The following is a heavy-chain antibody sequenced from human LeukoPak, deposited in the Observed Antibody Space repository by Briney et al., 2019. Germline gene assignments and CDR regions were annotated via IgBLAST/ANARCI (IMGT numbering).Heavy chain of an antibody. CDR3: ATTTTSSGTSLGDAFDI. CDR2: IYHSGST. V-gene: IGHV4-38-2*02. J-gene: IGHJ3*02. Sequence: SETLSLTCTVSGYSISSGYYWGWIRQPPGKGLEWIGSIYHSGSTHYNPSLKSRVTISVDTSKNQFSLKLSSVTAADTAVYYCATTTTSSGTSLGDAFDIWGQGTMVTVSS. CDR1: GYSISSGYY. D-gene: IGHD1-26*01.